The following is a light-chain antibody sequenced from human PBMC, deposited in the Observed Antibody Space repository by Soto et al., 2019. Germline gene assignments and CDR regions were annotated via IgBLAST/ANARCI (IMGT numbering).Light chain of an antibody. J-gene: IGLJ3*02. CDR2: EVS. Sequence: QSVLTQPPSVSGAPGQRVTISCTGTSSDVGGYNYVSWFQQHPGKAPKLKIYEVSNRPSGVSNRFSGSKSGYTASLTISELQAEDEADYYCTSFTSSSTWVFGGGTKLTVL. CDR3: TSFTSSSTWV. V-gene: IGLV2-14*03. CDR1: SSDVGGYNY.